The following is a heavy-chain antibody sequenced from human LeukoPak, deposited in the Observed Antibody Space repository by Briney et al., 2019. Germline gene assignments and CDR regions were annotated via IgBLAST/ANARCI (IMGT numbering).Heavy chain of an antibody. CDR3: AREVRLRSEAPSNYYMDV. D-gene: IGHD3-10*01. Sequence: ASVKVSCKASGYTFTSYGISWVRQAPGQGLEWMGWISAYNGNTNYPQKLQGRVTMTTDTSTSTAYMELRSLRSDDTAVYYCAREVRLRSEAPSNYYMDVWGKGTAVTVSS. CDR1: GYTFTSYG. J-gene: IGHJ6*03. V-gene: IGHV1-18*01. CDR2: ISAYNGNT.